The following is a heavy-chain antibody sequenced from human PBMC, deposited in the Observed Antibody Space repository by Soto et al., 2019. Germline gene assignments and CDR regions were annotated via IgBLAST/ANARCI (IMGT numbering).Heavy chain of an antibody. D-gene: IGHD1-26*01. CDR3: ARQDSGSYGEGFDY. J-gene: IGHJ4*02. V-gene: IGHV4-39*01. Sequence: PSETLSLTCTVSGGSISSSSYYWGWIRQPPGKGLEWIGSIYYSGSTYYNPSLKSRVTISVDTSKNQFTLKLSSVTAADTAVYYCARQDSGSYGEGFDYWGQGTLVTVSS. CDR1: GGSISSSSYY. CDR2: IYYSGST.